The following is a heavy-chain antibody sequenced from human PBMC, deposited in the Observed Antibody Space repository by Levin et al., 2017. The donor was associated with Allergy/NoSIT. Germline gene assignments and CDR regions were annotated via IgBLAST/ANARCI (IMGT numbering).Heavy chain of an antibody. CDR2: ISSSGTHI. Sequence: PGGSLRLSCTASGFTFSSFSMNWVRQAPGKGLEWVSSISSSGTHIYSTDSVKGRFTISRDNAQNSLYLQMNSLRAEDTAVYYCASSVSRTSPQGYWGQGTLVTVSS. CDR1: GFTFSSFS. J-gene: IGHJ4*02. D-gene: IGHD2-2*01. V-gene: IGHV3-21*01. CDR3: ASSVSRTSPQGY.